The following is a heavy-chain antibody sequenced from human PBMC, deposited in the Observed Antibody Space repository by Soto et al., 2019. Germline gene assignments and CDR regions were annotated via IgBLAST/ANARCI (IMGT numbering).Heavy chain of an antibody. J-gene: IGHJ3*02. CDR2: IYYSGST. D-gene: IGHD3-10*01. V-gene: IGHV4-59*08. Sequence: PSETLSLTCTVSGGSISSYYWSWIRQPPGKGLEWIGYIYYSGSTNYNPSLKSRVTISVDTSKNQFSLKLSSVTAADTAVYYCARHFGNSDAFDIWGQGTMVTVSS. CDR3: ARHFGNSDAFDI. CDR1: GGSISSYY.